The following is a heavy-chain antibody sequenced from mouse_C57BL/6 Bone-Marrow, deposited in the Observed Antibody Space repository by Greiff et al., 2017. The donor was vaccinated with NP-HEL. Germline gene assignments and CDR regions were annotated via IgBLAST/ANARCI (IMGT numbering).Heavy chain of an antibody. CDR2: IRSKSNNYAR. CDR3: VRDDYGSRSGYFDV. V-gene: IGHV10-1*01. J-gene: IGHJ1*03. CDR1: GFSFNTYA. D-gene: IGHD1-1*01. Sequence: EVQLVESGGGLVQPKGSLKLSCAASGFSFNTYAMNWVRQAPGMGLEWVARIRSKSNNYARYYADSVKDRFTITRDDSESMLYLQMNTLKTEDTAMYYCVRDDYGSRSGYFDVWGTGTTVTVSS.